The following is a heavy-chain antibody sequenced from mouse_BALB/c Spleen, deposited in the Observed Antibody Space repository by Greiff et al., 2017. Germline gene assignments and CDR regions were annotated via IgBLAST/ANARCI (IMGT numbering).Heavy chain of an antibody. V-gene: IGHV1S81*02. J-gene: IGHJ2*01. CDR3: ASIYYGHDGGVDY. D-gene: IGHD2-2*01. CDR2: INPSNGRT. Sequence: QVQLQQPGAELVKPGASVKLSCKASGYTFTSYWMHWVKQRPGQGLEWIGEINPSNGRTNYNEKFKSKATLTVDKSSSTAYMQRSSLTSEDSAVYYCASIYYGHDGGVDYWGQGTTLTVSS. CDR1: GYTFTSYW.